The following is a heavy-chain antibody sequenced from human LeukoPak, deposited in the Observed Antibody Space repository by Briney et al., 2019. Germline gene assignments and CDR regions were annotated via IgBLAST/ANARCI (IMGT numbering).Heavy chain of an antibody. V-gene: IGHV3-66*02. D-gene: IGHD3-3*01. Sequence: GGSLRLSCAASGFTVSSNYMSWVRQAPGKGLEWGSVIYSGGSTYYADSVKGRFTISRDNSKNTLYLQMNSLRAEDTAVYYCARDWLYYDFWSGYYPQWGKGTTVTVSS. CDR3: ARDWLYYDFWSGYYPQ. J-gene: IGHJ6*04. CDR1: GFTVSSNY. CDR2: IYSGGST.